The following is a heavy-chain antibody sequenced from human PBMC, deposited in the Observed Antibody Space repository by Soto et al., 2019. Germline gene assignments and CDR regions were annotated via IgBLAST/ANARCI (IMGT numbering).Heavy chain of an antibody. CDR3: ARKINYYDSSGYYESNWFDP. D-gene: IGHD3-22*01. J-gene: IGHJ5*02. CDR2: ISSSSTI. V-gene: IGHV3-48*02. CDR1: GFTFSSYS. Sequence: EVQLVESGGGLVQPGGSLRLSCAASGFTFSSYSMNWVRQAPGKGLEWVSYISSSSTIYYADSVKGRFTISRDNAKNSLYLQMNSLRDEDTAVYYCARKINYYDSSGYYESNWFDPWGQGTLVTVSS.